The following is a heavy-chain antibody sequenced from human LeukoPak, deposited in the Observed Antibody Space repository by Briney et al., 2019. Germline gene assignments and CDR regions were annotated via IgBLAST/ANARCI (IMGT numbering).Heavy chain of an antibody. D-gene: IGHD3-10*01. V-gene: IGHV4-61*02. CDR2: IYTSGST. J-gene: IGHJ6*03. Sequence: PSETLSVTCIDPGGSISSGSYYWSCVRQPAGKGLEWIGRIYTSGSTHYKPSLKSRVTLPVDTPKNQCSLKLSSVTAADTAVYYCARLLGVIRGFRYMDVWGKGTTVTISS. CDR1: GGSISSGSYY. CDR3: ARLLGVIRGFRYMDV.